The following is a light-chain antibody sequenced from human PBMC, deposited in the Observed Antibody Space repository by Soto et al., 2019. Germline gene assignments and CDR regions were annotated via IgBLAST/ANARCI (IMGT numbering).Light chain of an antibody. CDR2: GAS. J-gene: IGKJ4*01. CDR1: QSVSSSY. Sequence: EIVLTQSPGTLSLFPWERATLSCRASQSVSSSYLACYQQKPGQAPRLLIYGASSRASGIPDRFSGSGSGTDFTLTISRLEPEDFAVYYRQQYRSSPLTFGGGTKVDIK. CDR3: QQYRSSPLT. V-gene: IGKV3-20*01.